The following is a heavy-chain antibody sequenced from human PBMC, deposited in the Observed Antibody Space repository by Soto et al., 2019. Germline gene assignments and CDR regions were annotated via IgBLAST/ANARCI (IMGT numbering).Heavy chain of an antibody. V-gene: IGHV3-48*02. CDR1: GLTFGDYS. CDR2: ISSSGVT. Sequence: EVQLVESGGGLVQPGGSLRLSCAASGLTFGDYSFNWVRQAPGKGLEWVSYISSSGVTYYADSVKGRFTISRDNAKNSLYLEMNSLRDDDTAVYYCARGSYWGQGPLVNV. J-gene: IGHJ4*02. CDR3: ARGSY.